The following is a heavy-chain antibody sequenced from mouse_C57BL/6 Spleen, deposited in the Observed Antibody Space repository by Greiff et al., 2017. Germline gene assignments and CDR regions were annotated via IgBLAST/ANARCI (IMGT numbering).Heavy chain of an antibody. Sequence: VQLQQSGPELVKPGASVKISCKASGYTFTDYYMNWVKQSHGKSLEWIGDINPNNGGTSYNQKFKGKATLTVDKSSSTAYMELRSLTSEDSAVYYCARWQGWFAYWGQGTLVTVSA. CDR1: GYTFTDYY. D-gene: IGHD6-1*01. V-gene: IGHV1-26*01. CDR2: INPNNGGT. J-gene: IGHJ3*01. CDR3: ARWQGWFAY.